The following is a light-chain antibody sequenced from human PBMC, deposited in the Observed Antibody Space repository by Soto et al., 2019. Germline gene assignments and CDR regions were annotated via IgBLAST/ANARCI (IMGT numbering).Light chain of an antibody. CDR3: QQYYYTPLT. CDR1: QRFLYNSTNKSY. J-gene: IGKJ4*01. V-gene: IGKV4-1*01. Sequence: IAMTQYPDSRAVSLCGMGTINCKSSQRFLYNSTNKSYLAWYQQRLGQPPKLLIYWASTRESGVPDRFSGSGSGTDFTLTISSLQAEDVALYYCQQYYYTPLTFGGGTKVDIK. CDR2: WAS.